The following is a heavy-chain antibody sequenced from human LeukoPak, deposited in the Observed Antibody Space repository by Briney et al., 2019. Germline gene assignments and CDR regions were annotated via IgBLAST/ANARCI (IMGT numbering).Heavy chain of an antibody. CDR2: ISGSGGST. D-gene: IGHD6-19*01. CDR1: GFTFSNYA. V-gene: IGHV3-23*01. Sequence: GGSLRLSCAASGFTFSNYAMSWVRQAPGKGLEWVSGISGSGGSTYYADSVKGRFTISRDNSKNTLYLQMNSLRAEDTAVYYCALSSGWYYFDYWGQGTLVTVSS. CDR3: ALSSGWYYFDY. J-gene: IGHJ4*02.